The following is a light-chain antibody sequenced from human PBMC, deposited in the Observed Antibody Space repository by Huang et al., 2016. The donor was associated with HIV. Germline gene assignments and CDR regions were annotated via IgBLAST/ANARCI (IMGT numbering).Light chain of an antibody. Sequence: EIVLTQSPGTLSLSPGDRATLSCRTSQSLASSFLAWYQQKPGQDPRLLIYAGASRATGTPDRFSGYGSGTDFTLTISGLEAEDFAVYYCQQYGGSSLTFGGGTKVEIK. J-gene: IGKJ4*01. CDR3: QQYGGSSLT. CDR1: QSLASSF. CDR2: AGA. V-gene: IGKV3-20*01.